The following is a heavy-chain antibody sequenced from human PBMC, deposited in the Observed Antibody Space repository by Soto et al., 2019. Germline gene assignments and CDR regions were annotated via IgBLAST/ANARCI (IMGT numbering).Heavy chain of an antibody. J-gene: IGHJ6*03. CDR1: GYTFTSYG. V-gene: IGHV1-18*01. Sequence: QVQLVQSGAEVKKPGASVKVSCKASGYTFTSYGISWVRQAPGQGLEWMGWISAYNGNTNYAQRLQGRVTMTTDTSTSTAYMELRSLRSDDTAVYYCARLYCSGGSCYLPSYYYYYMDVWGKGTTVTVSS. CDR2: ISAYNGNT. D-gene: IGHD2-15*01. CDR3: ARLYCSGGSCYLPSYYYYYMDV.